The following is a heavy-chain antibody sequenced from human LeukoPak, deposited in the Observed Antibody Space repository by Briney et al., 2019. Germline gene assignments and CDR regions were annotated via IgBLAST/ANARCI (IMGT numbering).Heavy chain of an antibody. D-gene: IGHD1-7*01. CDR2: IDFTGST. J-gene: IGHJ6*03. CDR1: GGSIRGSNYY. Sequence: KPSETLSLICSVSGGSIRGSNYYWGWIRQPPGKGLEWIGNIDFTGSTNYNSSLESRVTMSVDTSKSQFSLRVASATAADTAVYYCARRGSKNWNYRDYYYYMDVWGKGTTVTVSS. V-gene: IGHV4-39*07. CDR3: ARRGSKNWNYRDYYYYMDV.